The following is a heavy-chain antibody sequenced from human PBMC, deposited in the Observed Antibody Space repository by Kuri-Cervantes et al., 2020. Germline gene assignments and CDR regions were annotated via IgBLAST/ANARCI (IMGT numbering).Heavy chain of an antibody. D-gene: IGHD2-15*01. V-gene: IGHV1-46*01. Sequence: ASVKVSCKASGYTFTSYYMHWVRQAPGQGLEWMGIINPSGGSTSYAQKFQGRVTMTRDTSTSTVYMELGSLRSEDTAVYYCARGRRYCSGGSCYSFDYWGQGTLVTVSS. CDR2: INPSGGST. J-gene: IGHJ4*02. CDR1: GYTFTSYY. CDR3: ARGRRYCSGGSCYSFDY.